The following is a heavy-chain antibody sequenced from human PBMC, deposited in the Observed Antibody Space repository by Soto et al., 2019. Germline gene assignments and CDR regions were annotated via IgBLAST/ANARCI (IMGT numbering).Heavy chain of an antibody. V-gene: IGHV1-69*02. D-gene: IGHD3-22*01. CDR2: IIPILGIA. CDR1: GGTFSSYT. CDR3: ARGPGPALIVAFPFDY. J-gene: IGHJ4*02. Sequence: SVKVSCKASGGTFSSYTISWVRQAPGQGLEWMGRIIPILGIADYAQKFQGRVTISTDTATRTAYMELRNLRSDDTAVYYCARGPGPALIVAFPFDYWGQGSLVTVSS.